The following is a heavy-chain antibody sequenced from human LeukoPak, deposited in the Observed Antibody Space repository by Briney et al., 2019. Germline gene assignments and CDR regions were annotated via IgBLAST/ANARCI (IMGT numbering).Heavy chain of an antibody. J-gene: IGHJ5*02. CDR2: FDPEDGET. Sequence: ASVKVSCKVSGYTLTELSMHWVRQAPGKGLEWMGGFDPEDGETIYAQKFQGRVTMTEDTSTDTAYMELSSLRSEDTAVYYCATAKGAAAGTRKMFGWFDPWGQGTLVTVSS. CDR1: GYTLTELS. CDR3: ATAKGAAAGTRKMFGWFDP. D-gene: IGHD6-13*01. V-gene: IGHV1-24*01.